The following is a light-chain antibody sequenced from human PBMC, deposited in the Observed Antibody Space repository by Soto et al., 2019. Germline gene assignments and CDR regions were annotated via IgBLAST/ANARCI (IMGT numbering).Light chain of an antibody. V-gene: IGKV1-5*01. CDR3: QHYGNVWT. Sequence: DIQMTQSPSTLSASVGDRVTITCRASQSISNRLAWYQQKPGKAPKVLIFDASSLESGVPSRFSGSGSGTEFSLTISSLQPDDFATYYCQHYGNVWTFGQGTKVDIK. CDR2: DAS. CDR1: QSISNR. J-gene: IGKJ1*01.